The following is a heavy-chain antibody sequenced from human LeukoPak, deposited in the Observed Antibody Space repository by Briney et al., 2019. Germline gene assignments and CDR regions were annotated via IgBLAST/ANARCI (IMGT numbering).Heavy chain of an antibody. CDR1: GGSISGYY. J-gene: IGHJ5*02. D-gene: IGHD4-17*01. CDR3: VKELSRSGDYGWFDP. V-gene: IGHV4-4*07. Sequence: SETLSLTCTVSGGSISGYYWSWIRQPAGKGLEWIGRIYTSGSTNYNPSLKSRVTISVDTSKNQFSLKLSSVTAADTAVYYCVKELSRSGDYGWFDPWGQGTLVTVSS. CDR2: IYTSGST.